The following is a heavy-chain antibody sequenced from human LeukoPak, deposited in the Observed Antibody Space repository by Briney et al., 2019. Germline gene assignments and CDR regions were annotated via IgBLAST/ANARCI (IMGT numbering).Heavy chain of an antibody. V-gene: IGHV3-53*01. J-gene: IGHJ3*02. D-gene: IGHD3-3*01. CDR1: GFTFSSYE. CDR2: IYSGGST. CDR3: ARVIVSGYYDAFDM. Sequence: GGSLRLSCAASGFTFSSYEMNWVRQAPGKGLEWVSVIYSGGSTYYADSVKGRFTISRDNSKNTLYLQMNSLRAEDTAVYYCARVIVSGYYDAFDMWGQGTMVTVSS.